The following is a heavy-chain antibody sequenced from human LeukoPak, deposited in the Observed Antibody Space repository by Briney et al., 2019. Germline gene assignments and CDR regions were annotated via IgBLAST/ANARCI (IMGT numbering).Heavy chain of an antibody. Sequence: GGSLRLSCVVSGFTFSSYGMSWVPQAPGKGLEWVSYVSATGYTTSYADSVKGRFTISRDNAKNSLSLQMNSLRAEDTAVYYCARDPYNGSYGDDYYYYMDVWGKGTTVTISS. D-gene: IGHD1-26*01. CDR3: ARDPYNGSYGDDYYYYMDV. J-gene: IGHJ6*03. V-gene: IGHV3-23*01. CDR2: VSATGYTT. CDR1: GFTFSSYG.